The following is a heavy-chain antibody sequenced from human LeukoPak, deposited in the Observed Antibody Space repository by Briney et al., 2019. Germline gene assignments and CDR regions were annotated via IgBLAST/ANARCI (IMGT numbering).Heavy chain of an antibody. V-gene: IGHV3-30-3*01. J-gene: IGHJ4*02. CDR3: AKDPRRVARNPLGDDY. Sequence: GGSLRLSCAASGFTFSNYAIHWVRQAPGKGLEWVAVISYDGSNKYYADSVKGRFTISRDNSKNTLYLQMNSLRAEDTAVYYCAKDPRRVARNPLGDDYWGQGTLVTVSS. CDR1: GFTFSNYA. CDR2: ISYDGSNK. D-gene: IGHD3-16*01.